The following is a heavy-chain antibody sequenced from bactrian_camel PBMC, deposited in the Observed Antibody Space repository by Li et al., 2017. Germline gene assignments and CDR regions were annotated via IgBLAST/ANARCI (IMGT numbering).Heavy chain of an antibody. D-gene: IGHD6*01. Sequence: HVQLVESGGGTVQAGGSLRLSCAASAHAYGRYLMGWFRQAPAKEREGVAVITTGGSTLYADSVKGRFTVSRDNAKNMLYLQMNSLKSEDTAMYFCAADGSSWYHYYRWGRGTQVTVS. CDR2: ITTGGST. CDR1: AHAYGRYL. V-gene: IGHV3S1*01. CDR3: AADGSSWYHYYR. J-gene: IGHJ4*01.